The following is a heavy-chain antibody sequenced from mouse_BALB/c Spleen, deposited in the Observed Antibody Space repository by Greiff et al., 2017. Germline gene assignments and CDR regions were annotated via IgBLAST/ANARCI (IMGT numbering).Heavy chain of an antibody. CDR1: GFTFTDYY. CDR3: ARDERLRRDWYFDV. Sequence: EVKLMESGGGLVQPGGSLRLSCATSGFTFTDYYMSWVRQPPGKALEWLGFIRNKANGYTTEYSASVKGRFTISRDNSQSILYLQMNSLRAEDSATYYGARDERLRRDWYFDVWGAGTTVTVSS. CDR2: IRNKANGYTT. V-gene: IGHV7-3*02. J-gene: IGHJ1*01. D-gene: IGHD2-4*01.